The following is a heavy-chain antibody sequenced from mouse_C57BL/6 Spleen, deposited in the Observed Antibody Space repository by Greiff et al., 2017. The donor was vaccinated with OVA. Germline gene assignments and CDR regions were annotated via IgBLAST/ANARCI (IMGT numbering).Heavy chain of an antibody. Sequence: VQLQQSGAELVKPGASVKISCKASGYAFSSYWMNWVKQRPGKGLEWIGQIYPGDGDTNYNGKFKGKATLTADKSSSTAYMQLSSLTSEDSAVYFCARGSPEGAMDYWGQGTAVTVSS. V-gene: IGHV1-80*01. CDR2: IYPGDGDT. CDR1: GYAFSSYW. CDR3: ARGSPEGAMDY. J-gene: IGHJ4*01.